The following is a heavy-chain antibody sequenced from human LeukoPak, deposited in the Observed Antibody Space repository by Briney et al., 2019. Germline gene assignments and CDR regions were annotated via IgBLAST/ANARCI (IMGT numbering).Heavy chain of an antibody. D-gene: IGHD3-3*01. J-gene: IGHJ5*02. Sequence: SETLSLTCAVYGGSFSGCYWSWIRQPPGKGLEWIGEINHSGSTNYNPSLKSRVTISVDTSKNQFSLKLSSVTAADTAVYYCARGNPLRAIFGVVTNWFDPWGQGTLVTVSS. CDR2: INHSGST. CDR3: ARGNPLRAIFGVVTNWFDP. CDR1: GGSFSGCY. V-gene: IGHV4-34*01.